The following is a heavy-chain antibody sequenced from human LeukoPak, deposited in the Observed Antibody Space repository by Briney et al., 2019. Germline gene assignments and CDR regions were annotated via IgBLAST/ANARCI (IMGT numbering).Heavy chain of an antibody. V-gene: IGHV3-21*01. J-gene: IGHJ6*02. D-gene: IGHD3-10*01. Sequence: GGSLRLSCAASGFTFSSYSMNWVRQAPGKGLEWVSSISSSSSYIYYADSVKGRFTISRDNAKNSLYLQMNSLRAEDTAVYYCARLVRGVGGLDVWGQGTTLTVSS. CDR3: ARLVRGVGGLDV. CDR1: GFTFSSYS. CDR2: ISSSSSYI.